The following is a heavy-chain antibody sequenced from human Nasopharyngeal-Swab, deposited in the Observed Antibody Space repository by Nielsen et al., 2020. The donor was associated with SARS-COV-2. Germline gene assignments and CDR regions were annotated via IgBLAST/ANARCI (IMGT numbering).Heavy chain of an antibody. CDR1: GGSFSGYY. Sequence: GSLRLSCAVYGGSFSGYYWGWIRQPPGKGLEWIGSIYYSGSTYYNPSLKSRVTISVDTSKNQFSLKLSSVTAADTAVYYCASAVWYFDLWGRGTLVTVSS. CDR2: IYYSGST. CDR3: ASAVWYFDL. V-gene: IGHV4-39*01. J-gene: IGHJ2*01.